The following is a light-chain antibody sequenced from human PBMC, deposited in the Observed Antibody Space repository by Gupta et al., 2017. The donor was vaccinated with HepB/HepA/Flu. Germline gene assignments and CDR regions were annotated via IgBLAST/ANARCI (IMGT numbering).Light chain of an antibody. Sequence: DIQMTQSPSPLSASVGDRVTITCRASKCISNYLAWFKQKQGKAPKSLIYAASSLQRGVPPKFSGSGCGTEFSLTISSRQQEDFAAYYCQQYNSYPPFTFGHGTKVDTK. V-gene: IGKV1-16*02. J-gene: IGKJ3*01. CDR2: AAS. CDR1: KCISNY. CDR3: QQYNSYPPFT.